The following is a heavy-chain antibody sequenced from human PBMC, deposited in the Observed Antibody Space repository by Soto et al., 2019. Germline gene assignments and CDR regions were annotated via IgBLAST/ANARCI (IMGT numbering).Heavy chain of an antibody. CDR3: AIPHLRSGEHHY. J-gene: IGHJ4*02. Sequence: QVQLVQSGAEVKKPGASVKVSCKASGYTFTSYDINWVRQATGQGLEWMGWMNPNSGNTGYAQKFQGRVTMTRNTSISTGYLELSSLRSEDTAVYYCAIPHLRSGEHHYWGQGTLVTVSS. V-gene: IGHV1-8*01. CDR2: MNPNSGNT. D-gene: IGHD3-10*01. CDR1: GYTFTSYD.